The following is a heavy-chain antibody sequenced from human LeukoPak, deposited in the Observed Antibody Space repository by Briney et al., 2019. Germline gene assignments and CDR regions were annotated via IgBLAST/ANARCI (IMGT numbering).Heavy chain of an antibody. CDR1: GGSFSGYY. V-gene: IGHV4-34*01. Sequence: PSETLSLTCAVYGGSFSGYYWSWIRQPPGKELEWIGEINHSGSTNYNPSLKSRVTISVDTSKNQFSLKLSSVTAADTAVYYCARGVAGDIVVVPAAIGAGPLDYWGKGTLVTVSS. CDR3: ARGVAGDIVVVPAAIGAGPLDY. D-gene: IGHD2-2*01. J-gene: IGHJ4*02. CDR2: INHSGST.